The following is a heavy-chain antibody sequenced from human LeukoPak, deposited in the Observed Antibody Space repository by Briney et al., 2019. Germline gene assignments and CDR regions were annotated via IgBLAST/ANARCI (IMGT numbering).Heavy chain of an antibody. CDR2: IYYSGST. V-gene: IGHV4-31*03. CDR1: GGSISSGGYY. J-gene: IGHJ3*02. CDR3: ARDRWTYYDLWSGYYGQDAFDI. D-gene: IGHD3-3*01. Sequence: SETLSLTCTVSGGSISSGGYYWSWIRQHPGKGLEWIGYIYYSGSTYYNPSLKSRVTISVDTSKNQFSLKLSSVTAADTAVYYCARDRWTYYDLWSGYYGQDAFDIWGQGTMVTVSS.